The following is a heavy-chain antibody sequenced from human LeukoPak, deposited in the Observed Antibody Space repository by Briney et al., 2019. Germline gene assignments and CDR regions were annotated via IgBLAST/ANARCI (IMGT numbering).Heavy chain of an antibody. D-gene: IGHD1/OR15-1a*01. CDR1: GYSISSGYY. J-gene: IGHJ4*02. CDR2: HSHSGSA. V-gene: IGHV4-38-2*02. Sequence: TSETLSLTCTVSGYSISSGYYWGWIRQPPGKGLEWIGTHSHSGSAYNPSLRSRITMSLDTSENQLSLKLYSVTAADTAIYYCARYQTGTMFAVWGQGTLVTISS. CDR3: ARYQTGTMFAV.